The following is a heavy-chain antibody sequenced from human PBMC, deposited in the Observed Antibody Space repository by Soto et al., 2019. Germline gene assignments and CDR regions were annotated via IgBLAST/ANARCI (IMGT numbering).Heavy chain of an antibody. Sequence: SETLSLTCTVSGGSISSNTYYWGWIRQPPGKGLEWIGNFYYSGSSYYNPSLKSRVTISVDTSKNQFSLKLSSVTAADTAVYSGAGMRRVTSIETWGQGTLVTVSS. V-gene: IGHV4-39*01. CDR1: GGSISSNTYY. J-gene: IGHJ5*02. D-gene: IGHD2-21*02. CDR2: FYYSGSS. CDR3: AGMRRVTSIET.